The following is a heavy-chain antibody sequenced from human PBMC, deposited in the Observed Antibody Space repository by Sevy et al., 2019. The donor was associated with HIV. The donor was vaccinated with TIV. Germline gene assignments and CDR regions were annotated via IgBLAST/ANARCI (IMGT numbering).Heavy chain of an antibody. D-gene: IGHD6-6*01. J-gene: IGHJ6*02. CDR2: ILYDGSNK. CDR3: ARGLAALPGYYYGMDV. CDR1: GFTFSTYG. V-gene: IGHV3-30*04. Sequence: GGSLRLSCTASGFTFSTYGLQWVRQAPGKGLEWVAVILYDGSNKYYGDSVKGRFTISRDNSKNTLYLQMNSLRGEDTAVYYCARGLAALPGYYYGMDVWGQGTTVTVSS.